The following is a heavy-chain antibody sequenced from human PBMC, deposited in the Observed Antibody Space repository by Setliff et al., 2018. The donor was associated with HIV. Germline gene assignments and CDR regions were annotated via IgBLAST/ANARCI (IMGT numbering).Heavy chain of an antibody. Sequence: PSETLSLTCAVYGGSFSGYYWSWMRQPPGKGLEWIGEINHSGSTTYNPSLKSGVIIPVDTSKNQFSLKLSSVTAADTAVYYCARGRWIRVSAAIMYYYYYYMDVWGRGTTVTVSS. CDR1: GGSFSGYY. CDR2: INHSGST. J-gene: IGHJ6*03. CDR3: ARGRWIRVSAAIMYYYYYYMDV. D-gene: IGHD2-2*01. V-gene: IGHV4-34*01.